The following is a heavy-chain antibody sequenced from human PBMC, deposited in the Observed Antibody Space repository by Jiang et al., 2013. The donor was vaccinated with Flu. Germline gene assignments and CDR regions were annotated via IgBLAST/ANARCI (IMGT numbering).Heavy chain of an antibody. V-gene: IGHV1-18*01. J-gene: IGHJ4*02. D-gene: IGHD6-6*01. CDR1: GYTFTSYS. Sequence: GAEVKKPGASVKVSCKASGYTFTSYSISWVRQAPGQGLEWMGWISAYNGNTNYAQKLQGGVTMTTDTSTSTAYMELRSLRSDDTAVYYCAWGAGLRTSHSSGDFDYWGQGTLVTVSS. CDR2: ISAYNGNT. CDR3: AWGAGLRTSHSSGDFDY.